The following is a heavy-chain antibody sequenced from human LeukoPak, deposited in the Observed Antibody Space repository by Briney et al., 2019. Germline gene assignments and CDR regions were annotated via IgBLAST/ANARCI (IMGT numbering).Heavy chain of an antibody. J-gene: IGHJ4*02. CDR3: TTDPDSDYAFAY. CDR1: AFTFSNPW. D-gene: IGHD3-16*01. V-gene: IGHV3-15*01. Sequence: GGSLTLSCAVSAFTFSNPWMRWVRQAPGKGLEWVGRITSKSDSVTTDYGVPVKGTLTLSKDDSKNKSELQMTRRNTHYISVHYCTTDPDSDYAFAYWGPGTRVTVSS. CDR2: ITSKSDSVTT.